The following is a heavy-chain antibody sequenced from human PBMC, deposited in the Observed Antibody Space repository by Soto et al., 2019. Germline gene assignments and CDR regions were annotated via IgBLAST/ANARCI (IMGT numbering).Heavy chain of an antibody. Sequence: TGGSLRLSCAASGFNFSSYAMSWVRQAPGKGLEWVSAISGSGGSTYYADSVKGRFTISRDNSKNTLHLQMNSLRAEDTAVYYCAKRGLADCGGHCSMTAFDIWGQGTMVTVSS. CDR3: AKRGLADCGGHCSMTAFDI. CDR2: ISGSGGST. CDR1: GFNFSSYA. V-gene: IGHV3-23*01. J-gene: IGHJ3*02. D-gene: IGHD2-21*02.